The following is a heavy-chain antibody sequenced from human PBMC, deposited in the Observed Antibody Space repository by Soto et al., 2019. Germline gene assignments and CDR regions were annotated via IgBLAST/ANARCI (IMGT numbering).Heavy chain of an antibody. CDR1: GFTFSSNA. Sequence: GGSLRLSCASSGFTFSSNAMAWVRQAPGKGLEWVSGISGSGGSTYYADSVKGRFTISRDISKNTLYLQMSSLRAEDTAVYYCAKGAGYCSGGSCSDYWGQGTLVTVSS. CDR2: ISGSGGST. D-gene: IGHD2-15*01. J-gene: IGHJ4*02. CDR3: AKGAGYCSGGSCSDY. V-gene: IGHV3-23*01.